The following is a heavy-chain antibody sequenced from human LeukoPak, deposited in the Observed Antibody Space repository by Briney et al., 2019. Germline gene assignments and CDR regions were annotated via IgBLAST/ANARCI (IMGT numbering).Heavy chain of an antibody. D-gene: IGHD3-10*01. Sequence: GGSLRLSCTASGFTFSTYWMSWVRQAPGKGLEWVANTREDGSEKYYVDSVKGRFTISRDNAKNSLYLQMNSLRAEDTAVYYCARELAGHYYGSGSSFDYWGQGTLVTVSS. CDR2: TREDGSEK. CDR3: ARELAGHYYGSGSSFDY. J-gene: IGHJ4*02. V-gene: IGHV3-7*01. CDR1: GFTFSTYW.